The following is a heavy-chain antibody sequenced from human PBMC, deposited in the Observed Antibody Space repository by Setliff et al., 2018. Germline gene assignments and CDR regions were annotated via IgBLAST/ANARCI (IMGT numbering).Heavy chain of an antibody. V-gene: IGHV1-69*13. CDR2: IIPIFGTA. Sequence: SVKVSCKASGGTFSIYTISWVRQAPGQGLEWMGRIIPIFGTANYAQKFQGRVTITADESTSTAYMELSSLRSEDTAVYYCARQASLYYYDSSGYYDYWGQGTLVTV. J-gene: IGHJ4*02. D-gene: IGHD3-22*01. CDR1: GGTFSIYT. CDR3: ARQASLYYYDSSGYYDY.